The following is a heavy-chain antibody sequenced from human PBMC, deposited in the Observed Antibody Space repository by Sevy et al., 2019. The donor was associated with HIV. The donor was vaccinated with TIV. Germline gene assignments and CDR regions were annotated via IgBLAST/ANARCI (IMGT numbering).Heavy chain of an antibody. CDR1: GDSVSGGSYY. Sequence: SETLSLTCTVSGDSVSGGSYYWSWIRQPPGKGLEWIGYIYYSGSTNYNPSLKSRVTISVDTSKNQLSLKLSSVTAAETAIYYCARASVVGITPPGESGVSWGQGTLVTVSS. V-gene: IGHV4-61*01. D-gene: IGHD3-22*01. CDR3: ARASVVGITPPGESGVS. CDR2: IYYSGST. J-gene: IGHJ4*02.